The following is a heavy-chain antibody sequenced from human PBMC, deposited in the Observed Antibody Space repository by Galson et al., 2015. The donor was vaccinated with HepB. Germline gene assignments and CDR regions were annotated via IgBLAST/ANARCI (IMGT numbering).Heavy chain of an antibody. Sequence: SLRLSCAASGFTFSSYSMNWVRQAPGKGLEWVSSISSSSSYIYYADSVKGRFTISRDNAKNSLYLQMNSLRAEDTAVYYCARDKHLLVGATNWWPDAFDIWGQGTMVTVSS. V-gene: IGHV3-21*01. J-gene: IGHJ3*02. CDR1: GFTFSSYS. D-gene: IGHD1-26*01. CDR2: ISSSSSYI. CDR3: ARDKHLLVGATNWWPDAFDI.